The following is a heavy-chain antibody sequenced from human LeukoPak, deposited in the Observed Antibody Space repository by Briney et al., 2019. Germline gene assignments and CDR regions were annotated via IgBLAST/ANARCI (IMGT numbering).Heavy chain of an antibody. CDR1: GGSISSYY. D-gene: IGHD6-25*01. J-gene: IGHJ4*02. CDR2: IYYSGST. CDR3: ARHQGAAGFDY. V-gene: IGHV4-59*08. Sequence: PSETLSLTCTVSGGSISSYYWSWIRQPPGKGLEWIGYIYYSGSTNYNPSLKSRVTISVDTSKNQFSLKLSSVTAADMAVYYCARHQGAAGFDYWGQGTLVTVSS.